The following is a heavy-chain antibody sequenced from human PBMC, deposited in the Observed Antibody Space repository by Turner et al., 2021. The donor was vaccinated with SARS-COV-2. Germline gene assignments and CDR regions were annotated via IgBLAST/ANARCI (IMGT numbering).Heavy chain of an antibody. CDR3: AKGGWYYDSSAADY. V-gene: IGHV3-30*18. D-gene: IGHD3-22*01. CDR1: GFTFSRYG. Sequence: QVQLVESGGGVVQPGRSLRLSCPAPGFTFSRYGMHWVRQAPGKGLEWVALISYDGSDKYYADSVKGRFTISRDNSKNTLYLQMNSLRAEDTAVYYCAKGGWYYDSSAADYWGQGTLVTVSS. J-gene: IGHJ4*02. CDR2: ISYDGSDK.